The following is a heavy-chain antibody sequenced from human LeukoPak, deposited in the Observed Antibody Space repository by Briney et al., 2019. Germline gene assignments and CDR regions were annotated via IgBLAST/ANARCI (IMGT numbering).Heavy chain of an antibody. V-gene: IGHV3-11*04. CDR2: ISSSSSTI. J-gene: IGHJ6*03. CDR1: GFTFSDYY. CDR3: ARAIPDYYYYMDV. Sequence: GGSLRLSRAASGFTFSDYYMSWIRQAPGKGLEWVSYISSSSSTIYYADSVKGRFTISRDNAKNSLYLQMNSLRAEDTAVYYCARAIPDYYYYMDVWGKGTTVTVSS.